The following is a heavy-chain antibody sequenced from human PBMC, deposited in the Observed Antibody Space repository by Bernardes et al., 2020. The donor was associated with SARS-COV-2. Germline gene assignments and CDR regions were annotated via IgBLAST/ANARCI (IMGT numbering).Heavy chain of an antibody. CDR2: VGGDGAT. CDR3: AKDLFWWSAADF. J-gene: IGHJ4*02. Sequence: GGSLRLSCAASGFAFSSNGMSWVRQAPGKGLEWVSSVGGDGATHYADSVRGRFSISRDTSKNTLFLQMNSLRVEDTAIYYCAKDLFWWSAADFWGQGALVTVSS. D-gene: IGHD2-21*01. V-gene: IGHV3-23*01. CDR1: GFAFSSNG.